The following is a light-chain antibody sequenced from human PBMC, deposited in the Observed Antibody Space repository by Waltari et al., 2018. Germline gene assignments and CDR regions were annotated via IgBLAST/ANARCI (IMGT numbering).Light chain of an antibody. V-gene: IGKV1-39*01. Sequence: TCRASQNIRSYLNWYQQKPGQAPTLLIYAASTLQSGVPSRFSGSGSGTDFTLTISSLQPEDFASYSCQQSYRVPYTFGQGTKLEIK. J-gene: IGKJ2*01. CDR2: AAS. CDR1: QNIRSY. CDR3: QQSYRVPYT.